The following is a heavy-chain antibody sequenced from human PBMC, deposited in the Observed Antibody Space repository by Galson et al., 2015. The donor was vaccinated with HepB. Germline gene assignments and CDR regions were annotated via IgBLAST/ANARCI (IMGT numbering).Heavy chain of an antibody. Sequence: QSGAEVKKPGESLKISCKGSGYSFTSYWIGWVRQMPGKGLEWMGIIYPGDSDARYSPSFQGQVTISADKSISTAYLQWSSLKASDTAKYYCARHGDIRFWRSSYGMDVWGQGTTVTVSS. V-gene: IGHV5-51*01. D-gene: IGHD3-3*01. J-gene: IGHJ6*02. CDR1: GYSFTSYW. CDR2: IYPGDSDA. CDR3: ARHGDIRFWRSSYGMDV.